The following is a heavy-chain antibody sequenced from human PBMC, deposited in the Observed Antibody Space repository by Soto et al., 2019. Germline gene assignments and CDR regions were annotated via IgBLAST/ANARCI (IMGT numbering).Heavy chain of an antibody. J-gene: IGHJ6*02. CDR3: ARGLGGRMDD. D-gene: IGHD3-16*01. CDR1: GTIVSSYN. CDR2: IIPILGET. V-gene: IGHV1-69*08. Sequence: QVQLVQSGAEVKKPGSSVKVSCNASGTIVSSYNISWLRQAPGQGLEWMGRIIPILGETNSAQKFQGRVTLTADKSTNTAYMQLNSLRLEDTAVYYCARGLGGRMDDWGQGTTVTVSS.